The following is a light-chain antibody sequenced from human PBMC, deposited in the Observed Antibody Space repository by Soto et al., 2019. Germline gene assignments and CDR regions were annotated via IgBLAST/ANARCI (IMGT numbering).Light chain of an antibody. CDR1: QSVSSSN. Sequence: EIVLTQSPGTLSLSPGERATLSCRATQSVSSSNLAWYQQKPGQAPRILIYGASSRATGIPDRFSGSGSGRDFTLTISGLEPEDSAVYYCHQYGSSPQTFVQGTKVEIK. CDR2: GAS. J-gene: IGKJ1*01. CDR3: HQYGSSPQT. V-gene: IGKV3-20*01.